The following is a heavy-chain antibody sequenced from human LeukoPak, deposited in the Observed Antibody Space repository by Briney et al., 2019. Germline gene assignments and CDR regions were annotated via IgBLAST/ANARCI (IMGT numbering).Heavy chain of an antibody. CDR1: GFTFSSYG. CDR3: AKDEWVAAAGTALTWYYYGMGV. Sequence: GGSLRLSCAASGFTFSSYGMHWVRQVLGAGLDGVAFIRYDGSNKYYADSVKGRFTISRDNSKNTLYLQMNSLRAEDTAVYYCAKDEWVAAAGTALTWYYYGMGVWGQGTTVTVSS. CDR2: IRYDGSNK. V-gene: IGHV3-30*02. D-gene: IGHD6-13*01. J-gene: IGHJ6*02.